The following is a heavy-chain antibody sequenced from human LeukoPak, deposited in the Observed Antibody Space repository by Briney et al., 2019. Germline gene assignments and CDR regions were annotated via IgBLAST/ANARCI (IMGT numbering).Heavy chain of an antibody. CDR2: IYYSGST. CDR1: GGSISSSSYY. V-gene: IGHV4-39*07. J-gene: IGHJ6*03. CDR3: ARNRSPPRSYYYMDV. Sequence: SETLSLTCTVSGGSISSSSYYWGWIRQPPGKGLEWIGSIYYSGSTYYNPSLKSRVTISVDTSKNQFSLKLSSVTAADTAVYYCARNRSPPRSYYYMDVWGKGTTVTVSS. D-gene: IGHD1-14*01.